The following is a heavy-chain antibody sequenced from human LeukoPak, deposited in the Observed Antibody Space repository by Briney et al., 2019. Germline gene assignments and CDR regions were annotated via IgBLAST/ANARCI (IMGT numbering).Heavy chain of an antibody. Sequence: GASVKVSCKASGYAFSRKGISLGRPAPGQGLEWLGWISAYNGNTNFAQNVKGRLTLTTDASTTTAYMELKNLRSDDTAFYYCAVVITVTPYWGQGTLVTVSS. D-gene: IGHD3-22*01. CDR1: GYAFSRKG. CDR3: AVVITVTPY. CDR2: ISAYNGNT. V-gene: IGHV1-18*01. J-gene: IGHJ4*02.